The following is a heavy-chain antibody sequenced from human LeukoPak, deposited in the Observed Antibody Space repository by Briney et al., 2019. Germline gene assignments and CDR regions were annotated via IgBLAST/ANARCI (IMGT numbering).Heavy chain of an antibody. V-gene: IGHV3-23*01. J-gene: IGHJ4*02. D-gene: IGHD3-10*01. CDR2: ISSDGRAT. CDR3: AKELTLAAIDPVGFEY. Sequence: GGSLRLSCAASGFTFSSYPMRWVRQPPGKGLQWVSAISSDGRATYYADSVKGRFTVSRDNSKNTLYLQLNSLRAEDTAVYYCAKELTLAAIDPVGFEYRGQGTLVTVSS. CDR1: GFTFSSYP.